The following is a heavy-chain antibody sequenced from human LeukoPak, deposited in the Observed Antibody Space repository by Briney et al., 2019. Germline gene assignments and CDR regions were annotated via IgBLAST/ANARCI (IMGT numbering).Heavy chain of an antibody. Sequence: PSETLSLTCAVSGGSFSDSYWSWIRQPPGKGREWIGEINHSGSTNFKSSLKSRVTISVDTSKNQFSLKLSSVTAADTAVYFCARGSRYCSSISCYKYYYAMDVWGQGTTVTVSS. CDR1: GGSFSDSY. CDR2: INHSGST. D-gene: IGHD2-2*02. CDR3: ARGSRYCSSISCYKYYYAMDV. V-gene: IGHV4-34*01. J-gene: IGHJ6*02.